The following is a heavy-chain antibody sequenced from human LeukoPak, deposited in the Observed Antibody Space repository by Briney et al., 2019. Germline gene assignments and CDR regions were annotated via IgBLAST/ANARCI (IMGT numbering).Heavy chain of an antibody. V-gene: IGHV1-69*05. D-gene: IGHD5-18*01. Sequence: SVKVSCKASGYTLTAYYMNWVRQAPGQGLEWMGGIIPIFATANYAQKFQGRVTITTDESTSTAYMELSSLRSEDTAVYYCASSTRGVHEYSYGGYFDYWGQGTLVTVSS. CDR1: GYTLTAYY. J-gene: IGHJ4*02. CDR2: IIPIFATA. CDR3: ASSTRGVHEYSYGGYFDY.